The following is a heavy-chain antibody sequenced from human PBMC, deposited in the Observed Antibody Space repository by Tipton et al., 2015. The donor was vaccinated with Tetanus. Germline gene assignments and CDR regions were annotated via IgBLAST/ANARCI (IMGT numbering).Heavy chain of an antibody. CDR3: ARSSRGYSSDGDPYYFFGMDV. J-gene: IGHJ6*02. V-gene: IGHV3-21*01. Sequence: SLRLSCAASGFTFSSYSMNWVRQAPGKGLEWVSSISSSSSYIYYADSVKGRFTISRDNAKNSLYLQMNSLRAEDTAVYYCARSSRGYSSDGDPYYFFGMDVWGQGTTVTVSS. CDR1: GFTFSSYS. D-gene: IGHD5-18*01. CDR2: ISSSSSYI.